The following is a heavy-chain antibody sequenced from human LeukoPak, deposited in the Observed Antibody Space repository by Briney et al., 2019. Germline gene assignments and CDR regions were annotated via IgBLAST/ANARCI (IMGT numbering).Heavy chain of an antibody. J-gene: IGHJ3*02. CDR2: INPSGGST. D-gene: IGHD1-20*01. CDR3: ASTKEITGTTDAFDI. V-gene: IGHV1-46*01. CDR1: GYTFTSSY. Sequence: ASVKVSCKASGYTFTSSYMHWVRQAPGQGLEWMGIINPSGGSTSYAQKFQGRVTMTRDMSTSTVYMELSSLRSEDTAVYYCASTKEITGTTDAFDIWGQGTMVTVSS.